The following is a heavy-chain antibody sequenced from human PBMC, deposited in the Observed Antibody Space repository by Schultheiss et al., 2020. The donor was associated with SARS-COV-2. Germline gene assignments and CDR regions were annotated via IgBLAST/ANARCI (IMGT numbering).Heavy chain of an antibody. CDR2: ISGSSSYI. CDR1: GFTFSSYS. Sequence: GGSLRLSCAASGFTFSSYSMNWVRQAPGKGLEWVSSISGSSSYIHYADSVKGRFTISRDNAKNSLYLQMNSLRAEDTAVYYCVRYIAVAGNDYWGQGTLVTVSS. CDR3: VRYIAVAGNDY. V-gene: IGHV3-21*01. J-gene: IGHJ4*02. D-gene: IGHD6-19*01.